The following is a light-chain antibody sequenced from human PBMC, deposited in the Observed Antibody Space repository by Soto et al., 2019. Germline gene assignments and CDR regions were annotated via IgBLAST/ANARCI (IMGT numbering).Light chain of an antibody. Sequence: DIQMNQSPSSLSASVGDRVTMTCRASQSISSYLNWYQQKPGKAPKVLIYAASSLQSGVPSRFSGSGSGTDFTLTISSLQPEDFATYYCQQSYSTPWTFGQGTKVEIK. V-gene: IGKV1-39*01. CDR1: QSISSY. CDR2: AAS. J-gene: IGKJ1*01. CDR3: QQSYSTPWT.